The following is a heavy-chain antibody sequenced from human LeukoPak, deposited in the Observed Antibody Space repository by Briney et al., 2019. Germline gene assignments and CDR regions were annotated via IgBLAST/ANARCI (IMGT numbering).Heavy chain of an antibody. CDR3: ARDRRYYDSSGYIRGFDY. Sequence: SETLSLTCAVSGGSISSSNWWSWVRQPPGKGLEWIGEIYHSGSTNYNPSLKSRVTISVDKSKNQFSLKLSSVTAADAAVYYCARDRRYYDSSGYIRGFDYWGQGTLVTVSS. CDR1: GGSISSSNW. V-gene: IGHV4-4*02. CDR2: IYHSGST. J-gene: IGHJ4*02. D-gene: IGHD3-22*01.